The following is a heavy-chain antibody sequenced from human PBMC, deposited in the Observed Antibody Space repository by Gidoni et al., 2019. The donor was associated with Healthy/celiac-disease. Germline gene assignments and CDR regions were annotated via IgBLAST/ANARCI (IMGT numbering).Heavy chain of an antibody. D-gene: IGHD4-17*01. CDR2: IWYDGSNK. Sequence: GQLVGVGGGVGQPWGARETPWWGLGFPFQSYGMHWVRQAPGKGLEWVAVIWYDGSNKYYADAVKGRFTISRDNSKNTLYLQMNSRRAEDTAVYYCARDNYGDYYYYGMDVWGQGTTVTVSS. CDR3: ARDNYGDYYYYGMDV. CDR1: GFPFQSYG. V-gene: IGHV3-33*08. J-gene: IGHJ6*02.